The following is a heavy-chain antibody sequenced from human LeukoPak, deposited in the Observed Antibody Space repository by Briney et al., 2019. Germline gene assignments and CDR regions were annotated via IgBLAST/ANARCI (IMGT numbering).Heavy chain of an antibody. Sequence: GASVKVSCKASGYTFTGYYMHWVRQAPGQGLEWVGQINPDGGNTRYAQRFHGRVILSTDMSTSTVYMEVSSLRSDDTAVYYCARDGLYCTNGVCSSDIWGQGTLVTVSS. J-gene: IGHJ3*02. CDR2: INPDGGNT. CDR3: ARDGLYCTNGVCSSDI. V-gene: IGHV1-46*01. D-gene: IGHD2-8*01. CDR1: GYTFTGYY.